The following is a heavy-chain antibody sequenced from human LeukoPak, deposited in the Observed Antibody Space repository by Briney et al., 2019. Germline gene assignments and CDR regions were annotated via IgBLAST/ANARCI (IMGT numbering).Heavy chain of an antibody. Sequence: PSGTLSLTCAVSGGSISSSNWWSWVRQPPGKGLEWIGEIYHSGSTNYNPSLKSRVTISVDKSKNQFSLKLSSVTAADTAVYYCARSVYDFWSGYYGYWGQGTLVTVSS. J-gene: IGHJ4*02. CDR2: IYHSGST. V-gene: IGHV4-4*02. CDR1: GGSISSSNW. CDR3: ARSVYDFWSGYYGY. D-gene: IGHD3-3*01.